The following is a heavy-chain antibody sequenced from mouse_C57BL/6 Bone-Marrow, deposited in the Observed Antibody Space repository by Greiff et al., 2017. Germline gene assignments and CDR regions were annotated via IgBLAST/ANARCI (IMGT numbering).Heavy chain of an antibody. CDR1: GFTFSDYG. D-gene: IGHD2-2*01. J-gene: IGHJ1*03. Sequence: EVKLVESGGGLVKPGGSLKLSCAASGFTFSDYGMHWVRQAPEKGLEWVAYISRGSSTIYYADTVKGRFTISRDNAKNTLFLQLTSLRSEDTAMYYCARLRGYDDWYLDVWGTGTTVTVSS. CDR2: ISRGSSTI. CDR3: ARLRGYDDWYLDV. V-gene: IGHV5-17*01.